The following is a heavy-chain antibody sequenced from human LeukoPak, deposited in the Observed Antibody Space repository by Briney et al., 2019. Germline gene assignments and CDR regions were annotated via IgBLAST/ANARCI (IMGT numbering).Heavy chain of an antibody. Sequence: GGSLRLSCAASGFTFSDYYMSWIRQAPGKGLEWVSYISSSGSTIYYADSVKGRFTISRDNAKNSLYLQMNSLRAEDTAVYYCARVRLRFLEFYGMDVWGQGATVTVSS. J-gene: IGHJ6*02. D-gene: IGHD3-3*01. CDR2: ISSSGSTI. CDR3: ARVRLRFLEFYGMDV. V-gene: IGHV3-11*01. CDR1: GFTFSDYY.